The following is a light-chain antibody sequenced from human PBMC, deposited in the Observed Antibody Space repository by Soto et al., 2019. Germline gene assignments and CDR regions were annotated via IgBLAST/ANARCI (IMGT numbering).Light chain of an antibody. J-gene: IGKJ1*01. CDR2: AAS. V-gene: IGKV1-39*01. Sequence: DIQMTQSPSSLSASVGDRFTITCRSSRSITTYLNWYQQKPGIAPKLLIYAASSLQSGVPSRFSGSGSGTDFTLTISRLEPEDFAMYYCQQYGSSPSWTFGQGTKVDIK. CDR1: RSITTY. CDR3: QQYGSSPSWT.